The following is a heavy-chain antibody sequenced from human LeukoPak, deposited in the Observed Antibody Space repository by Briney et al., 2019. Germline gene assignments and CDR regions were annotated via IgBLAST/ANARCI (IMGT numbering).Heavy chain of an antibody. CDR1: GFTFSSYW. J-gene: IGHJ4*02. D-gene: IGHD3-16*01. V-gene: IGHV3-7*03. CDR2: IKQDGSEK. Sequence: GGSLRLSCAASGFTFSSYWMTWVRQAPGKGLEWVANIKQDGSEKYYVDSVKGRFTISRDNTKNSLYLQMNGLRAEDTAVFYCARGLRIVVAFGGVIVDYWGQGTLVTVSS. CDR3: ARGLRIVVAFGGVIVDY.